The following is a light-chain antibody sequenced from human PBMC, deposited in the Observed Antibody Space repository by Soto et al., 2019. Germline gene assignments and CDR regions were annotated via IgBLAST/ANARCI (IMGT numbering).Light chain of an antibody. CDR2: ENN. Sequence: QSVLTQPPSVSAAPGQKVTISCSGSSSNIGNNYVSWYQQLPRTAPKLLIHENNKRPSGIPDRFSGSKSGTSATLGITRLQAGDEADYYCGTWDSSLGAVLFGGGTQLTVL. V-gene: IGLV1-51*02. CDR3: GTWDSSLGAVL. J-gene: IGLJ2*01. CDR1: SSNIGNNY.